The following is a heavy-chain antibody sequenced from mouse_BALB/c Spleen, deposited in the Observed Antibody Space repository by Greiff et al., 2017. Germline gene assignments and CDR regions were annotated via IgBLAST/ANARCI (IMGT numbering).Heavy chain of an antibody. J-gene: IGHJ4*01. V-gene: IGHV1-5*01. CDR3: TRSGDYPYYYAMDY. D-gene: IGHD2-4*01. Sequence: EVQLQQSGTVLARPGASVKMSCKASGYTFTSYWMHWVKQRPGQGLEWIGAIYPGNSDTSYNQKFKGKAKLTAVTSTSTAYMELSSLTNEDSAVYYCTRSGDYPYYYAMDYWGQGTSVTVSS. CDR2: IYPGNSDT. CDR1: GYTFTSYW.